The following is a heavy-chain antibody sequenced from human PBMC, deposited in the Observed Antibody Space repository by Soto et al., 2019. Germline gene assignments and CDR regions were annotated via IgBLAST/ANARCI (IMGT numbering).Heavy chain of an antibody. Sequence: PGGSLRLSCAASGFTFSSYAMSWVRQAPGKGLEWVAVIWYDGSNKYYADSVKGRFTISRDNSKNTLYLQMNSLRAEDTAVYYCARDYSSSFTLIGYWGQGTLVTVSS. CDR1: GFTFSSYA. CDR3: ARDYSSSFTLIGY. D-gene: IGHD6-6*01. CDR2: IWYDGSNK. J-gene: IGHJ4*02. V-gene: IGHV3-33*08.